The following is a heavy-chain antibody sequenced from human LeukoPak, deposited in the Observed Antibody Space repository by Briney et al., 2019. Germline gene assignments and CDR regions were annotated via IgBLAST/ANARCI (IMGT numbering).Heavy chain of an antibody. CDR3: ARLPSYGGFDY. J-gene: IGHJ4*02. V-gene: IGHV4-59*08. CDR1: GGSISRYY. D-gene: IGHD3-10*01. Sequence: PSETLSLTRTVSGGSISRYYWSWIRPPPGKGREWIGTSYDSGSNNYNPALKSRATITVDTYKNQFPLKLSSVTAAATAVYYCARLPSYGGFDYWGQGTLVTVSS. CDR2: SYDSGSN.